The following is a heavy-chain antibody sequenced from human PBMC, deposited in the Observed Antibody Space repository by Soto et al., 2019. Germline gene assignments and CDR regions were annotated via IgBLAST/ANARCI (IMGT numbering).Heavy chain of an antibody. Sequence: GGSLRLSCAASGFTLSSYWMHWVRQAPGKGLVWVSRINSDGSIKTYADSVKGRFTISRDNAKNTLYLQMNSLRAEDTAVYFCARLYCSGTSCPIKYLDYWGQGTQVTVSS. D-gene: IGHD2-2*01. CDR3: ARLYCSGTSCPIKYLDY. CDR2: INSDGSIK. CDR1: GFTLSSYW. J-gene: IGHJ4*02. V-gene: IGHV3-74*03.